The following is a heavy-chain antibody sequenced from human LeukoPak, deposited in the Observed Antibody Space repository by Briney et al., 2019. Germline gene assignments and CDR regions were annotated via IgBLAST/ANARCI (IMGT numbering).Heavy chain of an antibody. V-gene: IGHV3-7*01. Sequence: GGSLRLSCAASGFTFNDYGMSWVRQAPGKGLGWVANINEDGSDKYYVDSVKGRFTISRDSAKNSLYLQMNSLRAEDTAVYYCASSRYLDYWGQGTLVTVSS. CDR2: INEDGSDK. CDR3: ASSRYLDY. J-gene: IGHJ4*02. CDR1: GFTFNDYG.